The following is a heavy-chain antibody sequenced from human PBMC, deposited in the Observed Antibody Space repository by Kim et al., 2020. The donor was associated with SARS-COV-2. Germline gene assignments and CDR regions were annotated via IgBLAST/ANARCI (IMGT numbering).Heavy chain of an antibody. J-gene: IGHJ6*02. CDR1: GFTVSSNY. D-gene: IGHD4-17*01. CDR3: ARDGDYGGNYGGMDV. V-gene: IGHV3-53*01. Sequence: GGSLRLSCAASGFTVSSNYMSWVRQAPGKGLEWVSVIYSGGSTYYADSVKGRFTISRDNSKNTLYLQMNSLRAEDTAVYYCARDGDYGGNYGGMDVWGQGTTVTVSS. CDR2: IYSGGST.